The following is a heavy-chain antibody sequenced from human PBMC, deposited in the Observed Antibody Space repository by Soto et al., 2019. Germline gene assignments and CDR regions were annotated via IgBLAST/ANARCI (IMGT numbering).Heavy chain of an antibody. CDR3: AKSSHYYDSSGYSGYYYYCMDV. CDR1: GFTFSSYA. CDR2: ISGSGGST. V-gene: IGHV3-23*01. J-gene: IGHJ6*02. D-gene: IGHD3-22*01. Sequence: GGSLRLSCAASGFTFSSYAMSWVRQAPGKGLEWVSAISGSGGSTYYADSVKGRFTISRDNSKNTLYLQMNSLRAEDKAVYYCAKSSHYYDSSGYSGYYYYCMDVWGQGTTVTVSS.